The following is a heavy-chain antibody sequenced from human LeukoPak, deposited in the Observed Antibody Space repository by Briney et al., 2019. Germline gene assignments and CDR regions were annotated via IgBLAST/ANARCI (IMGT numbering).Heavy chain of an antibody. CDR3: ASPGTADTYYYYYGMDV. V-gene: IGHV1-2*02. J-gene: IGHJ6*02. CDR2: INPNSGGT. CDR1: GYTFTGYY. D-gene: IGHD5-18*01. Sequence: GASVKVSCKASGYTFTGYYMHWVRQAPGQGLEWMGWINPNSGGTNYAQKFQGRVTMTRDTSISTAYMELSRLRSDDTAVYYCASPGTADTYYYYYGMDVWGQGTTVTVSS.